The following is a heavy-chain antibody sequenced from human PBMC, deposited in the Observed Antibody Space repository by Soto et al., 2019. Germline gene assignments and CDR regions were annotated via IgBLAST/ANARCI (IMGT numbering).Heavy chain of an antibody. D-gene: IGHD2-21*02. CDR1: GFTFSRYA. CDR2: ISYDGSNK. J-gene: IGHJ6*02. Sequence: GGSLRLSCAASGFTFSRYAIYWVRQAPGKGLEWMATISYDGSNKYYADSVKGRFTISRDNSKNTLYLQVNSLRAEDTAVYYCARTRGVVTATPPLDVWGQGTTVTVSS. V-gene: IGHV3-30*14. CDR3: ARTRGVVTATPPLDV.